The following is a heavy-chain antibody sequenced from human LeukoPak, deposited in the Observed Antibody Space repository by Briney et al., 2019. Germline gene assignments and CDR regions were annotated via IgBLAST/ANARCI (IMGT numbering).Heavy chain of an antibody. J-gene: IGHJ6*03. D-gene: IGHD6-19*01. Sequence: PSETLSLTCTVSGYSISSGYYWGWIRQPPGKGLEWIGSIYHSGSTYYNPSLKSRVTISVDTSKNQFSLKLSPVTAADTAVYYCARGQKQWLAFYYYYYYMDVWGKGTTVTVSS. CDR2: IYHSGST. CDR1: GYSISSGYY. CDR3: ARGQKQWLAFYYYYYYMDV. V-gene: IGHV4-38-2*02.